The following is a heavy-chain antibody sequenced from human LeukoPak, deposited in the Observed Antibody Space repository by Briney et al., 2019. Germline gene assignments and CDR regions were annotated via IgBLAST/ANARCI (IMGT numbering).Heavy chain of an antibody. CDR2: MYTSGET. V-gene: IGHV4-4*07. CDR3: AAGSQSTALIK. Sequence: SETLSLTCTVSGGSSSSYYWSWIRQPAGKGLEWIGRMYTSGETNYNPTLKSRITISLDTSKNQFSLRLSSVTAADTAVYYCAAGSQSTALIKWGQGTLVTVSS. CDR1: GGSSSSYY. D-gene: IGHD5-18*01. J-gene: IGHJ4*02.